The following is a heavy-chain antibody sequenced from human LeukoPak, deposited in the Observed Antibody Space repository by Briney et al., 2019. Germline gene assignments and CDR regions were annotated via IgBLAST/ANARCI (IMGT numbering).Heavy chain of an antibody. V-gene: IGHV3-48*03. CDR1: GFAFRTSE. D-gene: IGHD2-2*01. CDR3: AKETRPNIVVVPAAISSFVDY. J-gene: IGHJ4*02. Sequence: GGSLRLSCAASGFAFRTSEMNWVRQGPGKGLEWIAHIGAVFVGGSSEYVTYYADSVEGRFTISRGNANNLLSLQMNSLRAEDTAVYYCAKETRPNIVVVPAAISSFVDYWGQGTLVTVSS. CDR2: IGAVFVGGSSEYVT.